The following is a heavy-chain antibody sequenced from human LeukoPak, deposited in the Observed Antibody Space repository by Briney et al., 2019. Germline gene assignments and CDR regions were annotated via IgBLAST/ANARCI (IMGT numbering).Heavy chain of an antibody. CDR1: GFTFSSYS. D-gene: IGHD2-21*02. J-gene: IGHJ4*02. CDR2: ISSSSSYI. CDR3: ARVRLRGGDSAKYYFDY. V-gene: IGHV3-21*01. Sequence: PGGSLRLSCAASGFTFSSYSMNWVRQAPGKGLEWVSSISSSSSYIYYADSVKGRFTISRDNAKNSLYLQMNSLRAEDTAVYYCARVRLRGGDSAKYYFDYWGQGTLVTVSS.